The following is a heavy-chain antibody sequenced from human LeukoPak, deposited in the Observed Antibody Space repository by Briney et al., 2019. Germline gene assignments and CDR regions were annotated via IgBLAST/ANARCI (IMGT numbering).Heavy chain of an antibody. Sequence: PGGSLRLSCAASGFAFSAYAIHWVRQAPGKGLEWISFISFDGHTKYYANSVKGRLTISRDNSKNTLSLQMNSLRAEDTAIYYCARDLSEKYCIDYWGQGTLVTVSS. CDR2: ISFDGHTK. V-gene: IGHV3-30-3*01. CDR3: ARDLSEKYCIDY. D-gene: IGHD2-8*02. J-gene: IGHJ4*02. CDR1: GFAFSAYA.